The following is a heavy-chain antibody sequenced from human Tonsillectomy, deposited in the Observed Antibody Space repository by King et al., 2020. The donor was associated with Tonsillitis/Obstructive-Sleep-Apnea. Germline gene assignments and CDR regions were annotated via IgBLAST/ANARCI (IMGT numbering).Heavy chain of an antibody. D-gene: IGHD3-22*01. J-gene: IGHJ3*02. V-gene: IGHV3-7*03. CDR3: ARVLDYYDSSGYRAFDI. CDR2: IKEDGSEK. CDR1: GFTFSSFW. Sequence: VQLVESGGGLVQPGGSLRLPCAASGFTFSSFWMTGVRQAPGKGLGWGANIKEDGSEKFYVDSVKGRFTISRDNAKNSLYLQMNSLRAEDTAVYYCARVLDYYDSSGYRAFDIWGQGTMVTVSS.